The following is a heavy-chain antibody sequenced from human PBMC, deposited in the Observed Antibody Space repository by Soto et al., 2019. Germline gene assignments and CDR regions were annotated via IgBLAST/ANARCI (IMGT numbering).Heavy chain of an antibody. CDR3: ARDAAFLEWLLSLTPNYYYGMDV. CDR2: LSYDGSNK. D-gene: IGHD3-3*02. CDR1: GFTFSSYA. Sequence: GGSLRLSCAASGFTFSSYAMHWVRQAPGKGLEWVAVLSYDGSNKYYADSVKGRFTISRDNSKNTLYLQMNSLRAEDTAVYYCARDAAFLEWLLSLTPNYYYGMDVWGQGTTVTVSS. V-gene: IGHV3-30-3*01. J-gene: IGHJ6*02.